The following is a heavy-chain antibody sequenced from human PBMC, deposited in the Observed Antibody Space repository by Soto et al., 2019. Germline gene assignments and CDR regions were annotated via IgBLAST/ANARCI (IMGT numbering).Heavy chain of an antibody. CDR3: ARHGRGYSITVLPSARTTYFDY. D-gene: IGHD2-2*01. CDR1: GGSISSSSFY. CDR2: MYYSGST. Sequence: SETLSLTCTVSGGSISSSSFYWGWIRQPPGKGLEWVGTMYYSGSTYYNPSLESRVTISVDTSKNQFSLKLSSVTAADTAVYYCARHGRGYSITVLPSARTTYFDYWGQGTLVTVSS. V-gene: IGHV4-39*01. J-gene: IGHJ4*02.